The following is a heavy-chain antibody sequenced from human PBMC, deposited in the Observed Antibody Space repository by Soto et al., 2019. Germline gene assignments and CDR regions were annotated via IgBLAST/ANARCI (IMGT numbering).Heavy chain of an antibody. D-gene: IGHD6-13*01. CDR2: ISSNSAYV. CDR1: GFTFRSFT. J-gene: IGHJ5*02. CDR3: TRDASRDSSARGWFDP. V-gene: IGHV3-21*01. Sequence: SLRLSCAASGFTFRSFTMNWVRQAPGKGLEWVSTISSNSAYVYYTDALRGRFTISRDNAKNSLHLQMNSLRAEDTAVYYCTRDASRDSSARGWFDPWGPGTLVTVSS.